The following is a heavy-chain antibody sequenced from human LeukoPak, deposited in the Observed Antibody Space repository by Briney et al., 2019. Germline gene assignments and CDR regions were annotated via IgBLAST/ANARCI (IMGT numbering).Heavy chain of an antibody. V-gene: IGHV4-59*01. CDR1: GGSISSYY. D-gene: IGHD6-13*01. CDR3: ARVGGSSWPLNYYYYMDV. J-gene: IGHJ6*03. Sequence: SETLSLTCTVSGGSISSYYWSWIRQPPGKGLEWIGYIYYSGSTNYNPSLKSRVTISVDTSKNQFSLKLSSVTAADTAVYYCARVGGSSWPLNYYYYMDVWGKGTTVTVSS. CDR2: IYYSGST.